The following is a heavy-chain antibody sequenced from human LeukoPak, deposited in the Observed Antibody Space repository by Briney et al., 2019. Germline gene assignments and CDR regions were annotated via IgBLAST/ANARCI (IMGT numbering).Heavy chain of an antibody. V-gene: IGHV5-51*01. D-gene: IGHD6-25*01. CDR3: ARRGLYYFDY. CDR1: GYRFTSYW. J-gene: IGHJ4*02. Sequence: GESLKISCKVSGYRFTSYWIGWVRQMPGKGLEWMGIIFPADSDAKYSPSFQGQVTISADKSNNTAYVQWSSLTASDTAIYYCARRGLYYFDYWGQGTLVTVSS. CDR2: IFPADSDA.